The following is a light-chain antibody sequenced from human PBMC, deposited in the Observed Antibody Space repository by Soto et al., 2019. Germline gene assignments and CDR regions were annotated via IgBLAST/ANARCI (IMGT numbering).Light chain of an antibody. J-gene: IGLJ1*01. CDR1: SSDVGSFNF. V-gene: IGLV2-23*02. CDR3: SSDAGSSTYV. CDR2: EVT. Sequence: QSVLTQPASVSGSPGQSITVSCTRTSSDVGSFNFVSWYQQHPGKAPKVVIYEVTKRPSGVSNRFSGPKSGNTASLTISGLQADDEADYYCSSDAGSSTYVFGTGTKVTVL.